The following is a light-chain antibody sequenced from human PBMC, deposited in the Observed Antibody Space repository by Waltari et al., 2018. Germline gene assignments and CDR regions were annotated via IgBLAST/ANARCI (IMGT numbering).Light chain of an antibody. CDR1: SSDVDGFNF. V-gene: IGLV2-14*03. CDR2: DVA. CDR3: SSYTSVNTR. J-gene: IGLJ2*01. Sequence: QSALTQPASMSGSPGQSITISCTGTSSDVDGFNFVSWYQQYPGKAPKLIIYDVANRPSGVSHRFSGSRSGNTASLTISGLHAEDEADYYCSSYTSVNTRFGGGTKLTVL.